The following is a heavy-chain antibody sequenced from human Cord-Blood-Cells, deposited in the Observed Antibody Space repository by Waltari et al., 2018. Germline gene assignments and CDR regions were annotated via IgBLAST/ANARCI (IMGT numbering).Heavy chain of an antibody. V-gene: IGHV3-21*01. CDR1: GFTFSSYS. D-gene: IGHD3-3*01. Sequence: VQLVESGGGLVKPGGSLRLSCAASGFTFSSYSMNWVRQAPGKGLEWVSSISSSSSYIDYADSVKGRFTISRDNAKNSLYLQMNSLRAEDTAVYYCARSARFLEWLSLSYWYFDLWGRGTLVTVSS. CDR3: ARSARFLEWLSLSYWYFDL. CDR2: ISSSSSYI. J-gene: IGHJ2*01.